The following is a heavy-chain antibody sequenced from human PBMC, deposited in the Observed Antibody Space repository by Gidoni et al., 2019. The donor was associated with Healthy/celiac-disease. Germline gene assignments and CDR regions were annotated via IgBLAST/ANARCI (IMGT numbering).Heavy chain of an antibody. D-gene: IGHD2-2*01. J-gene: IGHJ5*02. V-gene: IGHV3-23*01. CDR2: ISGSGGST. CDR3: AKEVMALVVPREIDP. Sequence: EVQLLESGGGLVQPGGSLRLSCAASGFTFSSYAMSCLRQAPGKGLEWVSAISGSGGSTYYADSVKGRFTISRDNSKNTLYLQMNSLRAEDTAVYYCAKEVMALVVPREIDPWGQGTLVTVSS. CDR1: GFTFSSYA.